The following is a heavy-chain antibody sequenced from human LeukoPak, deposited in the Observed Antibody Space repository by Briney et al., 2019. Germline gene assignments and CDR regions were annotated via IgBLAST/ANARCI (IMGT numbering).Heavy chain of an antibody. J-gene: IGHJ4*02. D-gene: IGHD5-12*01. CDR2: ISGSGSRT. CDR1: GFTFSSYD. CDR3: AKDRVPKIVATTGVDY. Sequence: GGSLRLSCAASGFTFSSYDLSWVRQAPGKGLEWVSSISGSGSRTDYADSVKGRFTISRDNSKSTLYLQMNSLRAEDTALYYCAKDRVPKIVATTGVDYWGQGTLVTVSS. V-gene: IGHV3-23*01.